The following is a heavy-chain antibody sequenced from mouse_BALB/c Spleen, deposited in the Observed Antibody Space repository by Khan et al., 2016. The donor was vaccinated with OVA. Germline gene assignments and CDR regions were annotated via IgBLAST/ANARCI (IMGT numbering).Heavy chain of an antibody. CDR2: INPSTGYT. CDR3: ARRGLRWDFDY. J-gene: IGHJ2*01. V-gene: IGHV1-7*01. D-gene: IGHD1-1*01. Sequence: QVQLQQSGAELAKPGASVKMSCKASGYTFINYWILWIKQRPGQGLEWIGYINPSTGYTEYNQNFKDKATLTADISSSTAYMQLTSLKSEDSAVYYCARRGLRWDFDYWGQGTTLTVSS. CDR1: GYTFINYW.